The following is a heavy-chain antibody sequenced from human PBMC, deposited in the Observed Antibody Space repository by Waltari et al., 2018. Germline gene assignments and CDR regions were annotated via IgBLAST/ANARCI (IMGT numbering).Heavy chain of an antibody. CDR3: ARGRSIFGVVRYWFDP. J-gene: IGHJ5*02. Sequence: QVQLVQSGAEVKKPGASVKVSCKASGYTFTSYDINWVRQATGQGLEWMGWMNPNSGNTGDAQKVQGRVTMTRNTSISTAYMELSSLRSEDTAVYYCARGRSIFGVVRYWFDPWGQGTLVTVSS. V-gene: IGHV1-8*01. CDR2: MNPNSGNT. CDR1: GYTFTSYD. D-gene: IGHD3-3*01.